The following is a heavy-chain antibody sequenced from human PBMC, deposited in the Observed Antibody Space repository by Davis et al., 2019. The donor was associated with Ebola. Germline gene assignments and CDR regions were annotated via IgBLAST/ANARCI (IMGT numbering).Heavy chain of an antibody. CDR1: GYTFTSYG. D-gene: IGHD3-22*01. CDR3: AREGYDSSGYHWAY. Sequence: AASVKVSCKASGYTFTSYGISWVRQAPGQGLEWMGWISAYNGNTNYAQKFQGRVTMTRDTSISTAYMELSRLRSDDTAVYYCAREGYDSSGYHWAYWGQGTLVTVSS. CDR2: ISAYNGNT. V-gene: IGHV1-18*01. J-gene: IGHJ4*02.